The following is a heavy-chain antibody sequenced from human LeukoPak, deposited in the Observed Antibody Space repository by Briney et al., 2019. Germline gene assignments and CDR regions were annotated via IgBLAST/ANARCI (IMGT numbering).Heavy chain of an antibody. V-gene: IGHV3-23*01. J-gene: IGHJ3*02. Sequence: PGGSLRLSCAASEFTFSSYGMSWVRQAPGKGLEWVSAISASGGSTYYVDSVKGRFTISRDNSKNTLYLQMNSLRAEDTAVYYCAKHTMIVVVIDAFDIWGQGTMVTVSS. CDR1: EFTFSSYG. CDR2: ISASGGST. CDR3: AKHTMIVVVIDAFDI. D-gene: IGHD3-22*01.